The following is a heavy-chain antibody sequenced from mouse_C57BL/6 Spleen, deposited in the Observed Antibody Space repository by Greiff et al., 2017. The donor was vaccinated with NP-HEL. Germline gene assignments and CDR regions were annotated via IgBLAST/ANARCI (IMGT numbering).Heavy chain of an antibody. J-gene: IGHJ2*01. D-gene: IGHD1-1*01. CDR1: GFTFSSYA. CDR3: ARDRTVVATSYFDY. Sequence: EVQLVESGGGLVKPGGSLKLSCAASGFTFSSYAMSWVRQTPEKRLEWVATISDGGSYTYYPDNVKGRFTISRDNAKNNLYLQMSHLNSEDTAMYYCARDRTVVATSYFDYWGQGTTLTVSS. V-gene: IGHV5-4*01. CDR2: ISDGGSYT.